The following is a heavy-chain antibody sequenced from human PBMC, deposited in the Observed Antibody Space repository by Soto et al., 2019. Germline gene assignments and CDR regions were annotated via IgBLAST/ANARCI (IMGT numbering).Heavy chain of an antibody. J-gene: IGHJ6*02. Sequence: ASVKVSCKASGGTFSSYAISWVRQAPGQGLEWMGGIIPIFGTANYAQKFQGRVTITADKSTSTAYMELSSLRSEDTAVHYCARQFIAAAGPALYYYYGMDVWGQGTTVTVSS. CDR2: IIPIFGTA. CDR3: ARQFIAAAGPALYYYYGMDV. V-gene: IGHV1-69*06. CDR1: GGTFSSYA. D-gene: IGHD6-13*01.